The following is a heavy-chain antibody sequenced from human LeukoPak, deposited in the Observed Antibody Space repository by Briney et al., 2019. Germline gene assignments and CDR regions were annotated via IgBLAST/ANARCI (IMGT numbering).Heavy chain of an antibody. D-gene: IGHD3-16*01. Sequence: SETLSLTCTVSGGSMSSYYWTWIRQPPGKGLEWIGYIHNSVTNSKPSLKSRVTISVDTSKNQSSLKLSSVTAADTAVYYCARYGGYYFDYWGQGTLVTVSS. CDR2: IHNSVT. V-gene: IGHV4-59*08. CDR3: ARYGGYYFDY. CDR1: GGSMSSYY. J-gene: IGHJ4*02.